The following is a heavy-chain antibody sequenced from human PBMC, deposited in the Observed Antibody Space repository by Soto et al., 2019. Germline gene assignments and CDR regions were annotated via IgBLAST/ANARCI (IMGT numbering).Heavy chain of an antibody. D-gene: IGHD4-17*01. V-gene: IGHV3-9*02. CDR2: ISSNSETT. Sequence: EMQLVESGGGLVQPGRSLRLSCVGSGFIADDYAMHWVRQPPGKGLEWVSGISSNSETTNYADSVKGRFTISRDNAKNSLFLQMNSLRPEDTAFYYCAKDMKWGGMTTIHYFDSWGQGTLVTVSS. CDR3: AKDMKWGGMTTIHYFDS. J-gene: IGHJ4*02. CDR1: GFIADDYA.